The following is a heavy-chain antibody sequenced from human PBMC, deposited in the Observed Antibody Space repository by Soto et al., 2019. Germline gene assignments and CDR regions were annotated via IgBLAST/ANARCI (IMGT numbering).Heavy chain of an antibody. D-gene: IGHD2-2*01. J-gene: IGHJ4*02. CDR2: ITPYNGKT. Sequence: GASVKVSCKASGYTFITYGVTWVRQAPGQGLEWMGWITPYNGKTHYAQKFQDGVTMTTDTAATTAYMELRSLTSDDSAMYFCARDTSHYFDHWGQGILVTVS. CDR1: GYTFITYG. CDR3: ARDTSHYFDH. V-gene: IGHV1-18*01.